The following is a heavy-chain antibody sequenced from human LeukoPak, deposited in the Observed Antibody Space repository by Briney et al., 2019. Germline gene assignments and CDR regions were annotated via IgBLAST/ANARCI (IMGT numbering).Heavy chain of an antibody. CDR2: INPSGGST. CDR1: GYTFTSYY. J-gene: IGHJ4*02. Sequence: ASVKVSCKASGYTFTSYYMHWVRQAPGQGLEWMGIINPSGGSTSYAQKFQGRVTMTRDMSTSTVYMELSRLRSDDTAVYYCARVRYSSSWWGYFDYWGQGTLVTVSS. V-gene: IGHV1-46*01. D-gene: IGHD6-13*01. CDR3: ARVRYSSSWWGYFDY.